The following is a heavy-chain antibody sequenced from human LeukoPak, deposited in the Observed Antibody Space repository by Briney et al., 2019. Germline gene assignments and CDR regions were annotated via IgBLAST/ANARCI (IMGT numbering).Heavy chain of an antibody. D-gene: IGHD1-26*01. CDR1: SGSISCYY. CDR2: IYYTGST. J-gene: IGHJ5*02. Sequence: PSETLSLTCTVSSGSISCYYWSWIRQPPGKGLEWIGYIYYTGSTNYNPSLKSRVTISIDTSKNQFSLNLSSVTAADTAVYYCARHGPYLGRLGWFDPWGQGTLVTVSS. V-gene: IGHV4-59*08. CDR3: ARHGPYLGRLGWFDP.